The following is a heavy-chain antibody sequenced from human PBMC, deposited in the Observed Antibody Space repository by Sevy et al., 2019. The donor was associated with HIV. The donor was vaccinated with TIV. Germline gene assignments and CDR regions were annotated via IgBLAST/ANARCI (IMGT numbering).Heavy chain of an antibody. CDR2: IYYNGHI. CDR1: GGSITSLY. V-gene: IGHV4-59*08. J-gene: IGHJ4*02. D-gene: IGHD1-26*01. Sequence: GSLRLSCTVSGGSITSLYWIWIRQPPGKGLEWIANIYYNGHINYNPSLKSRVTLSLDTSKNQFSLRRSSVTAADTAMYYCAGENAWGRGYSWGQGTLVTVSS. CDR3: AGENAWGRGYS.